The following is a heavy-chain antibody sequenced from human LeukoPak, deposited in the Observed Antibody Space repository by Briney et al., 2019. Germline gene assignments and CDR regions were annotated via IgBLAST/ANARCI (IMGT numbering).Heavy chain of an antibody. Sequence: PGGSLRLSCAASGFTFGSYAMSWVRQAPGKGLEWVSVISTSGGSSSYADSVKGRFTISRDSPRNTLYMEMNSLRADDTALYYCAIMHPYYDGSGYWVQWGQGTLVTVSS. CDR2: ISTSGGSS. D-gene: IGHD3-22*01. CDR1: GFTFGSYA. V-gene: IGHV3-23*01. J-gene: IGHJ4*02. CDR3: AIMHPYYDGSGYWVQ.